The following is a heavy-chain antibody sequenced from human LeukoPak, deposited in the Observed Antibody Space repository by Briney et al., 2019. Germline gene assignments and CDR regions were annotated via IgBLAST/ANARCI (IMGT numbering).Heavy chain of an antibody. CDR2: INPNNGGT. D-gene: IGHD6-19*01. CDR3: ARDGSGWNSWFDP. V-gene: IGHV1-2*02. J-gene: IGHJ5*02. Sequence: ASVKVSCKASGYTFTGYYMHWVRQAPGQGLEWMGWINPNNGGTNYAQKFQGRVTMTRDTSISTAYMELSRLRSDDTAVYYCARDGSGWNSWFDPWGQGTLVTVSS. CDR1: GYTFTGYY.